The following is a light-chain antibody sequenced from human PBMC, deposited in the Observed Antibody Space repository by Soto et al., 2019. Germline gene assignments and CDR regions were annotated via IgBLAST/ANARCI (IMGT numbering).Light chain of an antibody. CDR1: QSVSHSSHNKNY. J-gene: IGKJ4*01. CDR2: WAS. Sequence: DIVMTQSPDSLSLSLGERATINCKSSQSVSHSSHNKNYLVWFQQKPGQPPKLLIYWASTRESGVPDRFSGSGSGTDFPLTISSLQAEDVAVYYCQQFFSFPPNFGGGPRVEIK. CDR3: QQFFSFPPN. V-gene: IGKV4-1*01.